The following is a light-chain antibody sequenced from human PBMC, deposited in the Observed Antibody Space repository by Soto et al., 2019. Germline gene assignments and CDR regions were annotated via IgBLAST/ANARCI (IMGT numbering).Light chain of an antibody. CDR1: QTISRG. CDR2: KVS. V-gene: IGKV1-5*03. CDR3: QQYNTYPLP. J-gene: IGKJ4*01. Sequence: DIHMTQSPSTLSASVGDSVTITCLASQTISRGLAWYQQKPAKAPNLLIYKVSSFESGVPARFSGSGSGPEFTLTIRSLQPGDFAIYYCQQYNTYPLPVGGGTEVEIK.